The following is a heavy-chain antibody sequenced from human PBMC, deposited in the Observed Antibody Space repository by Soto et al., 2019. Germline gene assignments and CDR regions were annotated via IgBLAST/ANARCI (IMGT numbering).Heavy chain of an antibody. CDR3: TRSAISPYGGLIGPFDY. Sequence: QVQLAQSGAEGRKPGASVRVSCEATGYTFTAYAMHWVRQAPGQSLEWMGWIKPANGNTKYSQNFQGRLIITSDTSANTMYMELSSLTSEDTAMYYCTRSAISPYGGLIGPFDYWGQGNLVTVSS. CDR1: GYTFTAYA. J-gene: IGHJ4*02. D-gene: IGHD3-16*02. CDR2: IKPANGNT. V-gene: IGHV1-3*01.